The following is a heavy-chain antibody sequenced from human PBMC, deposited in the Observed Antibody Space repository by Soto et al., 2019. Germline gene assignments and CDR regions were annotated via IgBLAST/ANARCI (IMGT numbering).Heavy chain of an antibody. CDR1: GFSLSTSGVG. CDR2: IYWDDDK. Sequence: QITLKESGPTLVKPTQTLTLTCTFSGFSLSTSGVGVGWIRQPPGKALEWLALIYWDDDKRYSPSLKSRLTITKHTSKNQVVLTMTNMDPVDTATYYCAHSVNYYDSSGSDAFDIWGQGTMVTVSS. D-gene: IGHD3-22*01. J-gene: IGHJ3*02. V-gene: IGHV2-5*02. CDR3: AHSVNYYDSSGSDAFDI.